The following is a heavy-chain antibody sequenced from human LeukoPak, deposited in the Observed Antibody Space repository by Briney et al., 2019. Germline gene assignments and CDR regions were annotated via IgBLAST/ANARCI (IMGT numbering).Heavy chain of an antibody. V-gene: IGHV3-48*02. Sequence: GRSLRLSCAASGFTFTKYNINWVSQAPGKGLEWVSYISSSSSTIYYADSVKGRFTISRDNAKNSLYLQMNSLRDEDTAVYYCARDYGSHGEYFDYWGQGTLVTVSS. D-gene: IGHD3-10*01. CDR3: ARDYGSHGEYFDY. J-gene: IGHJ4*02. CDR2: ISSSSSTI. CDR1: GFTFTKYN.